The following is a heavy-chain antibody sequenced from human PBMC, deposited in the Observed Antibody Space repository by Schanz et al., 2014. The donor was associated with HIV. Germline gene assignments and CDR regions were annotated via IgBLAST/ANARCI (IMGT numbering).Heavy chain of an antibody. CDR3: AREPDVVVSQNHYYYYGMDV. V-gene: IGHV1-69*01. D-gene: IGHD2-21*01. Sequence: QVQLVQSGAAVKKPGSSVTVSCKTSGDSFTSDAINWVRQAPGQGLEWMGGLIPIFGTPNYAQKFQGRVTITADESTDTAYMELRSLRSEDTAVYYCAREPDVVVSQNHYYYYGMDVWGQGTTVTVSS. CDR1: GDSFTSDA. CDR2: LIPIFGTP. J-gene: IGHJ6*02.